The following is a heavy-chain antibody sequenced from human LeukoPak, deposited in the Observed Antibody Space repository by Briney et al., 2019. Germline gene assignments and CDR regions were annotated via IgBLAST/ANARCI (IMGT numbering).Heavy chain of an antibody. CDR3: AIPVDY. Sequence: LTCAVYGGSFSGYYWSWVRQAPGKGLEWVSAISGSGGSTYYADSVKGRFTISRDNSKNTLYLQMNSLRAEDTAVYYCAIPVDYWGQGTLVTVSS. J-gene: IGHJ4*02. V-gene: IGHV3-23*01. CDR2: ISGSGGST. CDR1: GGSFSGYY.